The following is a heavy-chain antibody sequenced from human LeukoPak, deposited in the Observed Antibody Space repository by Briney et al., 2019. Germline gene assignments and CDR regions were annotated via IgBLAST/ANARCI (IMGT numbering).Heavy chain of an antibody. V-gene: IGHV4-38-2*01. J-gene: IGHJ4*02. Sequence: SETLSLTCAVSGYSMSSGYYWGWIRPPPGKGLQWIGSIYGSRSTYYNPSLKRRVTISVDTSKNQFSLRLTSVTAADTAVYYCARASLTSGSFFDYWGQGTLVTVSS. D-gene: IGHD1-26*01. CDR1: GYSMSSGYY. CDR3: ARASLTSGSFFDY. CDR2: IYGSRST.